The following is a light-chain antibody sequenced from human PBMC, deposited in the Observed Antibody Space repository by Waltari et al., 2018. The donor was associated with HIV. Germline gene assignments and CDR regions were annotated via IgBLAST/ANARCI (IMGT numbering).Light chain of an antibody. J-gene: IGLJ3*02. CDR1: SSDVGRYNL. CDR3: CSYAGSSTWV. V-gene: IGLV2-23*01. CDR2: EDN. Sequence: QSALPQPASVSGSPGQPLTISGPGTSSDVGRYNLVSWYQQHPGKAPTLIIYEDNKRPSGVSNRFSGSKSGNTASLTISGLQAEDEADYSCCSYAGSSTWVFGGGTKLTVL.